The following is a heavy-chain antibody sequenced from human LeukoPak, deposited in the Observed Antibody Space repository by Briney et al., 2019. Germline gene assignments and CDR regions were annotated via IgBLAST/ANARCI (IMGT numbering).Heavy chain of an antibody. D-gene: IGHD3-16*01. J-gene: IGHJ3*02. CDR1: GYSISSGYY. V-gene: IGHV4-38-2*02. Sequence: SETLSLTCTVSGYSISSGYYWGWIRLPPGKGLEWIGSIYHSGSTYYNPSLKSRVTISVDTSKNQFSLKLSSVTAADTAVYYCARDSVGGRHAFDIWGQGTMVTVSS. CDR2: IYHSGST. CDR3: ARDSVGGRHAFDI.